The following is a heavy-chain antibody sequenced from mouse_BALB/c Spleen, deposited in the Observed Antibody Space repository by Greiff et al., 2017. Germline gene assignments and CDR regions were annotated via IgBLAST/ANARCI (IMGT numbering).Heavy chain of an antibody. CDR1: GFTFSSYG. Sequence: EVQLVESGGGLVQPGGSLKLSCAASGFTFSSYGMSWVRQTPDKRLELVATINSNGGSTYYPDSVKGRFTISRDNAKNTLYLQMSSLKSEDTAMYYCARDYYRYDGSFAYWGQGTLVTVSA. CDR2: INSNGGST. D-gene: IGHD2-14*01. V-gene: IGHV5-6-3*01. J-gene: IGHJ3*01. CDR3: ARDYYRYDGSFAY.